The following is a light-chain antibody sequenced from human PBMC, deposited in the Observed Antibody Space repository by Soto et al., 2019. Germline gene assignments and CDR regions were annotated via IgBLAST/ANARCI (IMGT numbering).Light chain of an antibody. CDR1: SSDVGSYNL. Sequence: PGQSITISCTGTSSDVGSYNLVSWYQQHPGKAPKLMIYEGSKRPSGVSNRFSGSKSGNTASLTISGLQAEDEADYYCCSYAGSSTLGVFGTGTKVTVL. CDR2: EGS. J-gene: IGLJ1*01. CDR3: CSYAGSSTLGV. V-gene: IGLV2-23*01.